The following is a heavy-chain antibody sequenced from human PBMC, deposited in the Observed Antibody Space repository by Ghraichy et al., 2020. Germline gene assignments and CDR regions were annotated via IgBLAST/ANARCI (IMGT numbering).Heavy chain of an antibody. D-gene: IGHD1-26*01. V-gene: IGHV3-9*01. CDR1: GFSFHDYS. J-gene: IGHJ3*02. CDR2: ITWNSDSI. Sequence: GGSLRLSCAASGFSFHDYSMHWVRHSPGKSLEWVSGITWNSDSIDYADSVRGRFTISRDNAKNSLYLQMNSLRPEDTAWYYCTKGSWGYAFDIWGQGTLVTVSS. CDR3: TKGSWGYAFDI.